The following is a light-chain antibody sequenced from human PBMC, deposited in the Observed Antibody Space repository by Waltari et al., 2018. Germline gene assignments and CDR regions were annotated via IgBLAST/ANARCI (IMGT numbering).Light chain of an antibody. Sequence: QSVLSQSPSASGTPGQTHAISCSGTTSNIARTFPFGYQQLPGTAPNLLIYRDDLRPSGVPDRFSGSKSGTSASLAIRWLRPEDEADYYCAACDDSLSVSYVFGSGTKVTV. CDR3: AACDDSLSVSYV. CDR2: RDD. CDR1: TSNIARTF. J-gene: IGLJ1*01. V-gene: IGLV1-47*01.